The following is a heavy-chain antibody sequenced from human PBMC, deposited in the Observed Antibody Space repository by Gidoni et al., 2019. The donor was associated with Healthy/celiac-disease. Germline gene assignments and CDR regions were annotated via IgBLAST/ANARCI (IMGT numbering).Heavy chain of an antibody. CDR1: GGSISSSSYY. CDR3: ARLAATVVTLAEYFQH. V-gene: IGHV4-39*01. J-gene: IGHJ1*01. Sequence: QLQLQESGPGLVKPSETLSLTCTVSGGSISSSSYYWGWIRQPPGNGMSWIGSIYYRGSTYNNPSLKSRVTISVDTSKNQFSLKLSSVTAADTAVYYCARLAATVVTLAEYFQHWGQGTLVTVSS. CDR2: IYYRGST. D-gene: IGHD6-25*01.